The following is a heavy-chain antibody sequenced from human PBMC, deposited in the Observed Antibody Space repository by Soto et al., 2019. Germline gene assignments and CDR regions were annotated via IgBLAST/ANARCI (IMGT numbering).Heavy chain of an antibody. D-gene: IGHD6-6*01. V-gene: IGHV4-30-4*01. CDR2: IYYSGST. CDR1: GGSISSGDYY. CDR3: AGRAWQLGRHFDY. Sequence: QVQLQESGPGLVKPSQTLSLTCTVSGGSISSGDYYWSWIRQPPGKGLEWIGYIYYSGSTYYNPSRKRRVTISVDTSKNQFSLKLSSVTAADTAVHYWAGRAWQLGRHFDYWGQGTLVTVSS. J-gene: IGHJ4*02.